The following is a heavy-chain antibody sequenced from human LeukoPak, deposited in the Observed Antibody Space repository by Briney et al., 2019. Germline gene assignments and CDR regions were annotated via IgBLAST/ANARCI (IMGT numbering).Heavy chain of an antibody. Sequence: PGGSLRLSCAASGFTFSSYGMHWVRQAPGKGLEWVAVILYDGSNKYYADSVKGRFTISRDNAKNSLYLQMNSLRAEDTALYYCARNVWGASSSWYEGYYYYYMDVWGKGTTVTVSS. V-gene: IGHV3-30*03. CDR3: ARNVWGASSSWYEGYYYYYMDV. CDR1: GFTFSSYG. D-gene: IGHD6-13*01. CDR2: ILYDGSNK. J-gene: IGHJ6*03.